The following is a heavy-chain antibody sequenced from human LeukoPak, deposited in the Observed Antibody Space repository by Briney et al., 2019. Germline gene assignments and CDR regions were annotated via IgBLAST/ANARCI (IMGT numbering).Heavy chain of an antibody. D-gene: IGHD2-15*01. Sequence: SETLSLTCTVSGGSMSSSSYYWGWIRQPPGKGLEWIGSIYYSGSTYYNPSLKSRVTRSVDTSKNQFSLKLSSVTAADTAVYYCARLVVVAAINYFDYWGQGTLVTVSS. CDR3: ARLVVVAAINYFDY. V-gene: IGHV4-39*01. CDR2: IYYSGST. CDR1: GGSMSSSSYY. J-gene: IGHJ4*02.